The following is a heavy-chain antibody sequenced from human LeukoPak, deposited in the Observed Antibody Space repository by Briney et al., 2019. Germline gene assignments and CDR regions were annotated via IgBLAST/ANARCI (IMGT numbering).Heavy chain of an antibody. D-gene: IGHD3-22*01. CDR3: AKIFHTDGYYLGEHLFDA. CDR2: ISGSGGST. V-gene: IGHV3-23*01. J-gene: IGHJ5*02. CDR1: GFTFSSYA. Sequence: GGSLRLSCAASGFTFSSYAMSWVRQAPGKGPEWLSAISGSGGSTTDAASVKGRFTTSRDNSKSTLYLQMNSLRAEDTAIYYCAKIFHTDGYYLGEHLFDAWGQGTLVTVSS.